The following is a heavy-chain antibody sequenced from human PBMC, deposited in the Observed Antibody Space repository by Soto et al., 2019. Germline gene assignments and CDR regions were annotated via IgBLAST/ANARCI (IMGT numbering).Heavy chain of an antibody. V-gene: IGHV4-39*01. CDR2: IYYSGST. Sequence: NPSETLSLTCTVSGGSISSSSYYWGWIRQPPGKGLEWIGSIYYSGSTYYNPSLKSRVTISVDTSKNQFSLKLSSVTAADTAVYYCARLSRRYGGYSWRDYWGQGTLVTVSS. D-gene: IGHD5-12*01. CDR1: GGSISSSSYY. J-gene: IGHJ4*02. CDR3: ARLSRRYGGYSWRDY.